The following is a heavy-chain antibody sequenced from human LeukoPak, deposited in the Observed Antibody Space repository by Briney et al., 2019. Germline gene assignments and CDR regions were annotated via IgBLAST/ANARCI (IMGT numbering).Heavy chain of an antibody. CDR3: TRDQSYGSGSYYMGY. Sequence: GGSLRLSCAASGFTFSSYGMHWVRQAPGKGLEWVGFIRSKAYGGTTEYAASVKGRFTISRDDSKSIAYLQMNSLKTEDTAVYYCTRDQSYGSGSYYMGYWGQGTLVTVSS. D-gene: IGHD3-10*01. CDR2: IRSKAYGGTT. CDR1: GFTFSSYG. V-gene: IGHV3-49*04. J-gene: IGHJ4*02.